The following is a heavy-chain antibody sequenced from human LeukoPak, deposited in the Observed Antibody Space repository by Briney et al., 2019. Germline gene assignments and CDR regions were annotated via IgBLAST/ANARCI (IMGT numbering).Heavy chain of an antibody. CDR1: GGTFSSYA. Sequence: ASVKVSCKASGGTFSSYAISWVRQAPGQGLEWMGRITPILGIANYAQKFQGRVTITADKSTSTAYMELSSLRSENTAVYYCARDYGAFDIWGQGTMVTVSS. J-gene: IGHJ3*02. CDR2: ITPILGIA. CDR3: ARDYGAFDI. D-gene: IGHD3-10*01. V-gene: IGHV1-69*04.